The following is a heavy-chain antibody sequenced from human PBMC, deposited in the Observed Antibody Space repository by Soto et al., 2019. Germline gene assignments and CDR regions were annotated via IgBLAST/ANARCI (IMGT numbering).Heavy chain of an antibody. D-gene: IGHD6-19*01. CDR1: GGSIRTSRYY. V-gene: IGHV4-39*01. J-gene: IGHJ4*01. CDR3: ARHSYSNGWWVGY. Sequence: SETLSLTCTVSGGSIRTSRYYWGWIRQPAGKGLEWIGSIYYSGNTYYNSSLKTRVNIFVDTSKNQFSLKLSSVTAADTAVYYCARHSYSNGWWVGYWGHGTLVSFSS. CDR2: IYYSGNT.